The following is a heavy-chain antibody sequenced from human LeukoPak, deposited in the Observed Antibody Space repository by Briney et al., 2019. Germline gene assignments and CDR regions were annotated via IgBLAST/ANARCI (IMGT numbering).Heavy chain of an antibody. J-gene: IGHJ4*02. CDR2: IYSSGST. CDR1: SGSLRSYF. V-gene: IGHV4-4*07. Sequence: SETLSLTCTVYSGSLRSYFWSWIRQPAGKGLEWIGRIYSSGSTNYNPSLKSRITMSVDTSKNQFSLRLSSVTAADTAVYYCARGAAAGNFDYWGRGTLVTVSS. CDR3: ARGAAAGNFDY. D-gene: IGHD6-13*01.